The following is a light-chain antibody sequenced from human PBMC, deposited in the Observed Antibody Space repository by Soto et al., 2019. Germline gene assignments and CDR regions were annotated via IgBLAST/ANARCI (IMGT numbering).Light chain of an antibody. CDR2: GAS. CDR3: QQYNSWPLS. CDR1: QYIRSS. J-gene: IGKJ4*01. Sequence: EIVMTQSPATLSVSPGERATLSCRASQYIRSSVAWYQQKPGQAPRLLIYGASTRATGVPARFSGGGSGTEFTLTISSLQSDEFAVYYCQQYNSWPLSFXGGTKVDIK. V-gene: IGKV3-15*01.